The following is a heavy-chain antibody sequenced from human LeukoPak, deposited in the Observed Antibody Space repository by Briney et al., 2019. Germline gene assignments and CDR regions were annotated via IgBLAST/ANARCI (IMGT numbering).Heavy chain of an antibody. CDR1: GFTFSSYS. Sequence: GGSLRLSCAASGFTFSSYSMNWVRQAPGKGLEWVSSISSSSSYIYYADSVKGRFTISRDDSKNTVYLQMNSLRVEDTAVYYCAKDWDFWSALDYWGQGNLVTVSS. CDR2: ISSSSSYI. D-gene: IGHD3-3*01. J-gene: IGHJ4*02. CDR3: AKDWDFWSALDY. V-gene: IGHV3-21*01.